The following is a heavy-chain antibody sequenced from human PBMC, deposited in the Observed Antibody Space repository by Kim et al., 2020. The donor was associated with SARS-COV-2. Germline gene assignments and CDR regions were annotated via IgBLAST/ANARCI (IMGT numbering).Heavy chain of an antibody. D-gene: IGHD3-10*01. CDR1: GYTLTELS. J-gene: IGHJ4*02. V-gene: IGHV1-24*01. Sequence: ASVKVSCKVSGYTLTELSMHWVRQAPGKGLEWMGGFDPEDGETIYAQKFQGRVTMTEDTSTDTAYMELSSLRSEDTAVYYCATGDRLVRGVIIPFDYWGQGTLVTVSS. CDR2: FDPEDGET. CDR3: ATGDRLVRGVIIPFDY.